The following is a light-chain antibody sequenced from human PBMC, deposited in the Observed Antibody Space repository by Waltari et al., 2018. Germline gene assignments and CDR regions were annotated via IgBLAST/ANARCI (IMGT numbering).Light chain of an antibody. Sequence: DIQMTQSPSSLSASVGDRVTFTCRASQDIRNDLGWYQQKPVKPPKRLIYTASTLQSGVPSRFSGTGSGTEFTLTISSLQPEDFATYYCLQHHTYPWTFGQGTKVEIK. V-gene: IGKV1-17*01. CDR2: TAS. CDR3: LQHHTYPWT. CDR1: QDIRND. J-gene: IGKJ1*01.